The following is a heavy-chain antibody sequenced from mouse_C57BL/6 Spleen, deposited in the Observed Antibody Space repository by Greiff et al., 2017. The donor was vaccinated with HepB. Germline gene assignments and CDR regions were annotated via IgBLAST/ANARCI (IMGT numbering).Heavy chain of an antibody. J-gene: IGHJ3*01. D-gene: IGHD4-1*01. Sequence: EVHLVESGGGLVKPGGSLKLSCAASGFTFSDYGMHWVRQAPEKGLEWVAYISSGSSTIYYADTVKGRFTISRDTAKNTLFLQMTSLRSEDPAMYYCARTGTAWFAYWGQGALVTVSA. V-gene: IGHV5-17*01. CDR1: GFTFSDYG. CDR2: ISSGSSTI. CDR3: ARTGTAWFAY.